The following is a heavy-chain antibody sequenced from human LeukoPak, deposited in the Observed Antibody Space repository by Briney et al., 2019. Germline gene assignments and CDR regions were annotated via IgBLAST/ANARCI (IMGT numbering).Heavy chain of an antibody. V-gene: IGHV3-20*04. D-gene: IGHD1-26*01. CDR1: GFTFDDYG. J-gene: IGHJ4*02. CDR3: AKDRLYIVGATRWYFDY. CDR2: INWNGGST. Sequence: RPGGSLRLSCAASGFTFDDYGMSWVRQAPGKGLEWVSGINWNGGSTGDADSVKGRFTISRDNAKNSLYLQMNSLRAEDTAVYYCAKDRLYIVGATRWYFDYWGQGTLVTVSS.